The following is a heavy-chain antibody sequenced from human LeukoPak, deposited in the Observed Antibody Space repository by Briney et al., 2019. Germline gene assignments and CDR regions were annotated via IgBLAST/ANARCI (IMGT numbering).Heavy chain of an antibody. Sequence: SETLSLTCTVSGDSISSYYWSWIRQSPSRGLEWLGRTYYRSKWYNDYAVSVKSRITINPDTSKNQFSLQLNSVTPEDTAVYYCARDEDSRSGSSEAFDIWGQGTMVTVSS. CDR2: TYYRSKWYN. V-gene: IGHV6-1*01. CDR3: ARDEDSRSGSSEAFDI. D-gene: IGHD1-26*01. CDR1: GDSISSYY. J-gene: IGHJ3*02.